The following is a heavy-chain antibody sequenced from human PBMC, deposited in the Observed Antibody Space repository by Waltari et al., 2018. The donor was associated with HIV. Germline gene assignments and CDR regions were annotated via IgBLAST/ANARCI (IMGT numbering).Heavy chain of an antibody. J-gene: IGHJ6*02. CDR3: VKEHRYSDSWYSYYGMDV. D-gene: IGHD6-13*01. CDR2: ISGMGGST. CDR1: GFTFSNNG. Sequence: VKGLEYGGALVQPGGSLRPSCAASGFTFSNNGMSWVRQAPGTGLDGVSTISGMGGSTYYADSVKRRFTVSRDNSTNTLYLQMNSLGAEDTAVYFCVKEHRYSDSWYSYYGMDVWGQGTTVTVSS. V-gene: IGHV3-23*01.